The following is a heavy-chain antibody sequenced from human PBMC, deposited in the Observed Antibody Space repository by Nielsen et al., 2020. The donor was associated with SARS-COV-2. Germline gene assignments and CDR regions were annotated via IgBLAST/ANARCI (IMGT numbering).Heavy chain of an antibody. V-gene: IGHV3-11*06. CDR3: ARLRDDGYYFDTGPYDY. Sequence: GGSLRLSCAASGFTFTDYYMSWVRQAPGKGLEWVSYISSENSHINYADSVKGRFTVSRDNAKNTVYLQMNSLRAEDTAVYYCARLRDDGYYFDTGPYDYWGQGTPVNVSS. CDR2: ISSENSHI. J-gene: IGHJ4*02. D-gene: IGHD2/OR15-2a*01. CDR1: GFTFTDYY.